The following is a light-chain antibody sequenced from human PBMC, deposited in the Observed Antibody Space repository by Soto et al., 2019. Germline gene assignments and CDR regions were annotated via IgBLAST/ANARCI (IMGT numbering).Light chain of an antibody. J-gene: IGKJ1*01. Sequence: EIVLTQSPGTLSLSPGEGATLSCRASQTVNSGYLAWYQQNPGPPPRLLIYGASSRAAGIPDRFSGSGSGTDFTLTISRLEPEDFAVYYCQQYGSSRTFGQGTKVDIK. CDR1: QTVNSGY. V-gene: IGKV3-20*01. CDR3: QQYGSSRT. CDR2: GAS.